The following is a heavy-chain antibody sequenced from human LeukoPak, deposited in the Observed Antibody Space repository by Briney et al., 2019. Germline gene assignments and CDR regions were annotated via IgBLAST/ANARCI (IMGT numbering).Heavy chain of an antibody. D-gene: IGHD3-22*01. CDR3: ATSYDPYYYGMDV. CDR2: IKQDGIGK. CDR1: GFTFSSYW. V-gene: IGHV3-7*03. J-gene: IGHJ6*02. Sequence: GGSLRLSCAASGFTFSSYWMSWVRQAPGKGLEWVANIKQDGIGKYYVDSVKGRFTISRDNAQNSLYLQMNSLRAEDTAVYYCATSYDPYYYGMDVWGLGTTVTVSS.